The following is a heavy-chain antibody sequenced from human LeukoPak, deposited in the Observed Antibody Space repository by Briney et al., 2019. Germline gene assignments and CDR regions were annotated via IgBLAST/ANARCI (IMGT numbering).Heavy chain of an antibody. J-gene: IGHJ4*02. CDR3: VREYPQGSTDY. CDR2: ISSNGGST. CDR1: GFTFSNYA. V-gene: IGHV3-64*01. Sequence: GGSLRLSCAASGFTFSNYAMHWVRQAPGKGLECVSAISSNGGSTYYANSVNDRFTISRDNSKNTLYLQMGSLRAEDMALYYCVREYPQGSTDYWGQGTLVTVSS. D-gene: IGHD1-26*01.